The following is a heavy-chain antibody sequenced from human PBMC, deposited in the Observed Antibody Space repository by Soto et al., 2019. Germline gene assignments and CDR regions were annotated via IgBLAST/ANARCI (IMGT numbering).Heavy chain of an antibody. D-gene: IGHD3-10*01. CDR3: ASTIGELGAFDI. CDR1: GGSISNHY. V-gene: IGHV4-59*11. J-gene: IGHJ3*02. CDR2: IYYSGST. Sequence: SETLSLTCTVSGGSISNHYWSWIRQPPGKGLEWIGYIYYSGSTNYNPSLKSRVTISVDTSKNQFSLKLSSVTAADTAVYYCASTIGELGAFDIWGQGTMVTVSS.